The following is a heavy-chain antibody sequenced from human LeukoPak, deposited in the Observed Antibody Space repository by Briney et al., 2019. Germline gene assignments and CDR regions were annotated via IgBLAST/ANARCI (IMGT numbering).Heavy chain of an antibody. V-gene: IGHV1-69*04. CDR3: ARIVERWFDP. CDR1: GGTFSSYA. CDR2: IIPILGTA. J-gene: IGHJ5*02. D-gene: IGHD2-15*01. Sequence: ASVKVSRKASGGTFSSYAISWVRQAPGQGREWRGRIIPILGTANYAQKFQGRVTITADKSTSTAYMELSSLRSEDTAVYYCARIVERWFDPWGQGTLVTVSS.